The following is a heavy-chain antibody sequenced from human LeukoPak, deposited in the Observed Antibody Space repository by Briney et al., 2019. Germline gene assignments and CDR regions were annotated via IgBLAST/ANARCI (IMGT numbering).Heavy chain of an antibody. CDR3: ARDRIAVAGTTLGY. Sequence: ASVKVSCKASGYTFTSYAMHWVRQAPGQRLEWMGWINAGNGNTKYSQKFQGRVTITRDTSASTAYVELSSLRSEDAAVYYCARDRIAVAGTTLGYWGQGTLVTVSS. V-gene: IGHV1-3*01. D-gene: IGHD6-19*01. CDR2: INAGNGNT. CDR1: GYTFTSYA. J-gene: IGHJ4*02.